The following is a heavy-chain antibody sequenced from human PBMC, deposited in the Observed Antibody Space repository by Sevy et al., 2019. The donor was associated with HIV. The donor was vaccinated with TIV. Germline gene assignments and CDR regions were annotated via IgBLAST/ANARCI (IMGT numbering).Heavy chain of an antibody. Sequence: GGSLRLSCAASGFSFSSYSVSWVRQAPGKGLEWVASIGSSNSYIYYADSVKGRFTISRDNAKNSLFLHMNTLRTEDTVVYYCAGSYSSSWYILYYFEYWGQGTPVTVSS. CDR3: AGSYSSSWYILYYFEY. D-gene: IGHD6-13*01. CDR2: IGSSNSYI. CDR1: GFSFSSYS. J-gene: IGHJ4*02. V-gene: IGHV3-21*01.